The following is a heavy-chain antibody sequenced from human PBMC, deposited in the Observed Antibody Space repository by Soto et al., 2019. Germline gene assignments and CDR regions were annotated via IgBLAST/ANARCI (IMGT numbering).Heavy chain of an antibody. J-gene: IGHJ6*02. D-gene: IGHD2-2*01. CDR1: GFTFSSYA. CDR2: ISYDGSNK. Sequence: QVQLVASGGGVVQPGRSLRLSCAASGFTFSSYAMHWVRQAPGKGLEWVAVISYDGSNKYYADSVKGRFTISRDNSKNTLYLQMNSLRAEDTAVYYGARTVPEPYYDYGMDVWGQGTTVTVSS. V-gene: IGHV3-30-3*01. CDR3: ARTVPEPYYDYGMDV.